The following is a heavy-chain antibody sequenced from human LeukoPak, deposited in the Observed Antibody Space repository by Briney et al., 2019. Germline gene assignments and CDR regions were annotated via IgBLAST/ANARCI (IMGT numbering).Heavy chain of an antibody. J-gene: IGHJ5*02. V-gene: IGHV4-38-2*02. CDR2: IYYSGST. Sequence: SETLSLTCTVSGYSISSGYYWGWIRQPPGKGLEWIGSIYYSGSTYYNPSLKSRVTISVDTSKNQFSLKLSSVTAADTAVYYCARGGQLGNFNWFDPWGQGTLVTVSS. CDR1: GYSISSGYY. CDR3: ARGGQLGNFNWFDP. D-gene: IGHD1-1*01.